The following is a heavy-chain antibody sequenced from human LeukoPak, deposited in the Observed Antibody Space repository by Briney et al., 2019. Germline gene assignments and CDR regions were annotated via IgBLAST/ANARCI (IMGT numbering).Heavy chain of an antibody. CDR1: NDSITSYY. CDR3: ARDLVGAPDY. CDR2: IYTSGST. J-gene: IGHJ4*02. V-gene: IGHV4-4*07. D-gene: IGHD1-26*01. Sequence: PSETLSLTCTVSNDSITSYYWSWIRQPAGKGPEWIGRIYTSGSTNYNPSLKSRVTISVDTSKNQFSLKLTSVTAADTAVYYCARDLVGAPDYWGQGTLVTVSS.